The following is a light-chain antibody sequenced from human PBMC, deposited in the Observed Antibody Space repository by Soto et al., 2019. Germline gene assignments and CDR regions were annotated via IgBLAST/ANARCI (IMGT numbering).Light chain of an antibody. CDR1: NIGSKN. Sequence: SYELTQPPSVSVAPGQTARITCGRNNIGSKNVHWYQQKPGQAPVLVVFDDSDRPSGIPEQFSGSNSGNTATLTISRVEAGDEADYYCQVWDSSTDHLVFGGGTKVTVL. J-gene: IGLJ3*02. CDR2: DDS. V-gene: IGLV3-21*02. CDR3: QVWDSSTDHLV.